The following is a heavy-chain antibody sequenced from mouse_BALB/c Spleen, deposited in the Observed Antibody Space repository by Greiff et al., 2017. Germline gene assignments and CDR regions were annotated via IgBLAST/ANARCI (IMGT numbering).Heavy chain of an antibody. Sequence: VKLMESGPGLVAPSQSLSITCTVSGFSLTSYGVHWVRQPPGKGLEWLGVIWAGGSTNYNSALMSRLSISKDNSKSQVFLKMNSLQTDDTAMYYCARPYYEGFAYWGQGTLVTVSA. J-gene: IGHJ3*01. V-gene: IGHV2-9*02. D-gene: IGHD1-1*01. CDR3: ARPYYEGFAY. CDR1: GFSLTSYG. CDR2: IWAGGST.